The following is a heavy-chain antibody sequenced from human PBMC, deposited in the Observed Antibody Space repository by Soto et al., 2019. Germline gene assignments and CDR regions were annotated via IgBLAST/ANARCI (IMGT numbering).Heavy chain of an antibody. CDR3: AIVALDYFDYFDH. Sequence: QVQLVQSGAEVTKLGSSVKVSCKASGGTFSSFTISWVRQAPGQGLEWMGRIIPILGIANYAQKFHARVTITADKPTSTAYMEVSSLRSEDTAVYYCAIVALDYFDYFDHWGQGTLVTVPS. CDR1: GGTFSSFT. CDR2: IIPILGIA. J-gene: IGHJ4*02. V-gene: IGHV1-69*02. D-gene: IGHD4-17*01.